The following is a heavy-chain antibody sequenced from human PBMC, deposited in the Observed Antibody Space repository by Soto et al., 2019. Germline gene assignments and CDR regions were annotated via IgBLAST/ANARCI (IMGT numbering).Heavy chain of an antibody. CDR3: AKNRGSRYYDSSGYFDY. V-gene: IGHV3-23*01. J-gene: IGHJ4*02. D-gene: IGHD3-22*01. CDR2: ISGSGGST. CDR1: GFTFSRSA. Sequence: GSLRLSCAASGFTFSRSAMSCVRQAPGKGLEWVSAISGSGGSTYYADSVKGRFTISKDNTKNSLYLQMNSLRAEDTAVYYCAKNRGSRYYDSSGYFDYWGQGTLVTVSS.